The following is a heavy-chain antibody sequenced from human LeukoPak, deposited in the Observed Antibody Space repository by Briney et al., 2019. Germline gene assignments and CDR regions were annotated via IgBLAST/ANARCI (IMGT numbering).Heavy chain of an antibody. J-gene: IGHJ4*02. CDR3: ARVLPRIAAAGTRYYFDY. CDR1: GYTFTGYY. V-gene: IGHV1-2*02. D-gene: IGHD6-13*01. CDR2: INPNSGGT. Sequence: GASVKVSCKASGYTFTGYYMHGVRQAPGQGLEWMGWINPNSGGTNYAQKFQGRVTMTRDTSISTAYMELSRLRSDDTAVYYCARVLPRIAAAGTRYYFDYWGQGTLVTVSS.